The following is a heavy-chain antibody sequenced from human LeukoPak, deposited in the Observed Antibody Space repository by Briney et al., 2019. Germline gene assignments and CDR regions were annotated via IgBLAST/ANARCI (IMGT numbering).Heavy chain of an antibody. J-gene: IGHJ4*02. Sequence: SETLSLTCTVSGGSVSSGSYYWSWIRQPPGKGLEWIGYIYYSGSTNYNPSFKSRVTISVDTSKNQFSLKLSSVTAADTAVYYCARGGAYSSGWYWVYWGQGTLVTVSS. D-gene: IGHD6-19*01. CDR1: GGSVSSGSYY. CDR3: ARGGAYSSGWYWVY. V-gene: IGHV4-61*01. CDR2: IYYSGST.